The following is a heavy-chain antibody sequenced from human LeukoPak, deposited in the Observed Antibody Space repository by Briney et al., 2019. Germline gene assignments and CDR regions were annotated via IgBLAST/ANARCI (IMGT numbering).Heavy chain of an antibody. CDR3: ARLSGYSSGHYYSDY. Sequence: SETLSLTCTVSGGSISSDYWSWIRQPPGKGLEWIGYIYYRGSTNYNPSLKSRVTISIDTSKNQFSLKLSSVTAADTAVYYCARLSGYSSGHYYSDYWGQGTLVTVSS. J-gene: IGHJ4*02. CDR2: IYYRGST. V-gene: IGHV4-59*01. D-gene: IGHD3-22*01. CDR1: GGSISSDY.